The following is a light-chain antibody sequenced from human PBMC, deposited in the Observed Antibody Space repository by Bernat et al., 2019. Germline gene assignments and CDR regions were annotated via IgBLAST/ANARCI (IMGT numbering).Light chain of an antibody. J-gene: IGKJ3*01. CDR1: QDIRNY. CDR2: DAS. Sequence: DIQMTQSPSSLSASVGDRVTITCQASQDIRNYLNWYQQKPGQAPKLLIYDASNLNTGAPSRFSGSGSGTAFTLTISGLQPEDIATYFCQHYENLDIPFGPGTKVDI. CDR3: QHYENLDIP. V-gene: IGKV1-33*01.